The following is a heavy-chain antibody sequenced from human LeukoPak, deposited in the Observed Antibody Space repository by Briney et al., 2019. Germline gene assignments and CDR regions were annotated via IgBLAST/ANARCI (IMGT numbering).Heavy chain of an antibody. Sequence: ASVKVSCKASGYTFNGYYMHWVRQAPGQGLEWTGWINPNRGGTNYAHKYQGTATMTRDTTISAAYMELCRLRSDDTAVYYWARDHSLGDCGGDCYTHNWFDHWGQGTLVTVSS. CDR1: GYTFNGYY. J-gene: IGHJ5*02. CDR3: ARDHSLGDCGGDCYTHNWFDH. V-gene: IGHV1-2*02. CDR2: INPNRGGT. D-gene: IGHD2-21*01.